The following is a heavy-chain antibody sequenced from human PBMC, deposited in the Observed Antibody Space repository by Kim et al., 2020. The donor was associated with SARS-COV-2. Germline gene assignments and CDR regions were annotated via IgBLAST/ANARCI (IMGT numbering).Heavy chain of an antibody. Sequence: GGSLRLSCAASGFTFSSYDMHWVRQATGKGLEWVSAIGTAGDTYYPGSVKGRFTISRENAKNSLYLQMNSLRAGDTAVYYCARGTWDYGDDDAFDIWGQGTMVTVSS. CDR2: IGTAGDT. V-gene: IGHV3-13*01. CDR3: ARGTWDYGDDDAFDI. J-gene: IGHJ3*02. D-gene: IGHD4-17*01. CDR1: GFTFSSYD.